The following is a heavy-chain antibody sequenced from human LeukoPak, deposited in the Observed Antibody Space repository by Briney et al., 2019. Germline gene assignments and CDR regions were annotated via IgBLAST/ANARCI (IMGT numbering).Heavy chain of an antibody. D-gene: IGHD6-19*01. J-gene: IGHJ5*02. CDR3: ARETKDSSGWYHWFDP. Sequence: SVKVSCKASGGTFSSYAISWVRQAPGQGLEWMGGIIPIFGTANYAQKFQGRVTITADKSTSTAYMELNSLRSEDTAVYYCARETKDSSGWYHWFDPWGQGTLVTVSS. CDR1: GGTFSSYA. CDR2: IIPIFGTA. V-gene: IGHV1-69*06.